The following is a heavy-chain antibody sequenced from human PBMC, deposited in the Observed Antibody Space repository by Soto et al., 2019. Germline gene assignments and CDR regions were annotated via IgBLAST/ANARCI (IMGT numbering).Heavy chain of an antibody. CDR3: ASEGDYPYGMDV. Sequence: QVQLVQSGAEVKKPGSSVKVSCKASGGTFSSYTISWVRQAPGQGLEWMGRIIPILGIANYAQKFQGRVTITAEKSTSTAYMELSSLRSEDTAVYYCASEGDYPYGMDVWGQGPTVTVSS. D-gene: IGHD3-16*01. V-gene: IGHV1-69*02. CDR2: IIPILGIA. CDR1: GGTFSSYT. J-gene: IGHJ6*02.